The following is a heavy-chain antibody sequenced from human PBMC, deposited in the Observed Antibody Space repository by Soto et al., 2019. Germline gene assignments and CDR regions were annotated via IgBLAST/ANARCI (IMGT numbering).Heavy chain of an antibody. D-gene: IGHD3-16*01. CDR3: AITLGGNYFGMDV. V-gene: IGHV4-39*01. CDR1: GGSISSSTYY. J-gene: IGHJ6*01. CDR2: FYYSGST. Sequence: QLQVQESGPGLVKPSKTLSLTCTVSGGSISSSTYYWGWIRQPPGKGLEWIGSFYYSGSTDYNPSLKSRVTISVDTSKNQFSLNLSSVTAADTGVYYCAITLGGNYFGMDVWGHGTSVTVSS.